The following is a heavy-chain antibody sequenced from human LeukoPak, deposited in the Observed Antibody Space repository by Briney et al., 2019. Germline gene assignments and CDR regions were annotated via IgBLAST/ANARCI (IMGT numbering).Heavy chain of an antibody. CDR1: GFTFNQYG. V-gene: IGHV3-23*01. J-gene: IGHJ4*02. D-gene: IGHD3-16*01. CDR3: AKVRAPLWGKDY. Sequence: GGSLRLSCAASGFTFNQYGMSWVRQAPGKGLEWVSAISGSGGSTYYADSVKGRFTISRDNSKSTLYLQMNSLRAEDTAVYYCAKVRAPLWGKDYWGQGTLVTVSS. CDR2: ISGSGGST.